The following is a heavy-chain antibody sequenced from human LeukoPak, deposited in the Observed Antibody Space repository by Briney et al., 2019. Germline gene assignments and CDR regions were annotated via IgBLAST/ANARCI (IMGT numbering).Heavy chain of an antibody. CDR3: AKNPGAAMVTCYYYCYGMDV. CDR1: GFTFSDYY. J-gene: IGHJ6*04. CDR2: ISSSSSI. D-gene: IGHD5-18*01. V-gene: IGHV3-69-1*01. Sequence: GGSLRLSCAASGFTFSDYYMTWVGQAPGKGLEWVSSISSSSSIYYADSVKGRFTISIDNANNTLYLKMNSQRAENTAVYYCAKNPGAAMVTCYYYCYGMDVWGKGTTVTVSS.